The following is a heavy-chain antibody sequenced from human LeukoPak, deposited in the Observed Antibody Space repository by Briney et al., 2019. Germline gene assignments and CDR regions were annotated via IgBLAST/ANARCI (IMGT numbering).Heavy chain of an antibody. Sequence: GGSLRLSCAASGFIFSSYSMNWVRQAPGRGLEWVSYISSSRSSTYYADSVKGRFTISRDNAKNSLYLQMNSLRAEDTAVYYCARDRSGKQQLVQSDAFDIWGQGTMVTVSS. CDR3: ARDRSGKQQLVQSDAFDI. CDR2: ISSSRSST. CDR1: GFIFSSYS. D-gene: IGHD6-13*01. J-gene: IGHJ3*02. V-gene: IGHV3-48*04.